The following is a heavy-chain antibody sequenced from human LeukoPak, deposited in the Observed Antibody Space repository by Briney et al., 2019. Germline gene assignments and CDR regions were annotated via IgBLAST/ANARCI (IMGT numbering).Heavy chain of an antibody. D-gene: IGHD3-22*01. CDR1: GFTFNDHA. V-gene: IGHV3-9*01. CDR2: INWNSDNI. Sequence: GGSLRLTCAASGFTFNDHAMYWVRQAPGKGLEWVSGINWNSDNIGYADSVKGRFTISRDDAKNSLFLQMNSLRTEDTALYYCARASYYYDTTGLDAVDIWGQGTMVTVSS. J-gene: IGHJ3*02. CDR3: ARASYYYDTTGLDAVDI.